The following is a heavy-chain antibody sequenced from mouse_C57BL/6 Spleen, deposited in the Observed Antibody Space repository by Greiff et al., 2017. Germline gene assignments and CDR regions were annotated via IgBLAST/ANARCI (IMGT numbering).Heavy chain of an antibody. CDR3: ARSSSYYAMDY. CDR1: GYTFTSYW. CDR2: IDPSDSYT. D-gene: IGHD1-1*01. V-gene: IGHV1-69*01. J-gene: IGHJ4*01. Sequence: QVHVKQPGAELVMPGASVKLSCKASGYTFTSYWMHWVKQRPGQGLEWIGEIDPSDSYTNYNQKFKGKSTLTVDKSSSTAYMQLSSLTSEDSAVHYCARSSSYYAMDYWGQGTSVTVSS.